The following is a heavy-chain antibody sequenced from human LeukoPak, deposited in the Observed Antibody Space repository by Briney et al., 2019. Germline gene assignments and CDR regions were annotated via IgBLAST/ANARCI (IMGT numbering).Heavy chain of an antibody. D-gene: IGHD2-21*02. CDR2: IIPIFGTA. J-gene: IGHJ4*02. CDR1: GGTFSSYA. V-gene: IGHV1-69*06. Sequence: ASVKVSCKASGGTFSSYASSWVRQAPGQGLEWMGGIIPIFGTANYAQKFQGRVTITADKSTSTAYMELSSLRSEDTAVYYCARSANTDGGDGYYFDYWGQGTLVTVSS. CDR3: ARSANTDGGDGYYFDY.